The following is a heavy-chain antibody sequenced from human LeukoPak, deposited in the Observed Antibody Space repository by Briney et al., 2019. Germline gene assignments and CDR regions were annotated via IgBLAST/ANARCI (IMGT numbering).Heavy chain of an antibody. CDR3: ARGSYDSSGYYYLGYYYYGMDV. Sequence: SETLSLTCTVSGGSISSYYWSWIRQPPGKGLEWIGYIYYSGSTNYNPSLKSRVTISVDTSKNQFSLKLSSVTAADTAVYYCARGSYDSSGYYYLGYYYYGMDVGGKGTTVTVS. V-gene: IGHV4-59*01. J-gene: IGHJ6*04. CDR2: IYYSGST. D-gene: IGHD3-22*01. CDR1: GGSISSYY.